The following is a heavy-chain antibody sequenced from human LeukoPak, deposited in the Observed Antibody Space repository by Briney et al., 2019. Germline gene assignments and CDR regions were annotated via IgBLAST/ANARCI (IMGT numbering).Heavy chain of an antibody. Sequence: ASVNVSCTASGGTFSIYAISWVRQAPGQGREWMGWINPNSGDTNYAKKFQGRVTMTRDTSISTAYMELSRLRSDDTAVYYCASGTTDIVVVPATLRNYYFDYWGQGTLVTVSS. D-gene: IGHD2-2*01. CDR2: INPNSGDT. CDR1: GGTFSIYA. CDR3: ASGTTDIVVVPATLRNYYFDY. J-gene: IGHJ4*02. V-gene: IGHV1-2*02.